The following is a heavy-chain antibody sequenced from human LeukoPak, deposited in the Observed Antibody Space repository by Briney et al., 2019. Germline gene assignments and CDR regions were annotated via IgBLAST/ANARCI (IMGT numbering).Heavy chain of an antibody. Sequence: ASVKVSCEASRGTLSPYGIGWVRQAPGQGLEWMGGIIPKFGSANYAQKFQDRLPLTTDESTSTAYMELSNLRSEDTAVYFCARDNFAPSGVKYFQLWGPGTLVTVSS. CDR3: ARDNFAPSGVKYFQL. CDR2: IIPKFGSA. CDR1: RGTLSPYG. D-gene: IGHD3-16*02. J-gene: IGHJ1*01. V-gene: IGHV1-69*05.